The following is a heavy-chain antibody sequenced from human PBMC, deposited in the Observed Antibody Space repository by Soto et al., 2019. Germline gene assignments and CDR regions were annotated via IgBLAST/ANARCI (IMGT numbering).Heavy chain of an antibody. J-gene: IGHJ6*02. D-gene: IGHD3-10*02. Sequence: SVKVSCKASGGTFSSYAISWVRQAPGQGLEWMGGIIPIFGTANYAQKFQGRVTITADESTSTAYMELSSLRSEDTAVYYCATMGRDQAMLYYGMDLWGQGTTVTVSS. V-gene: IGHV1-69*13. CDR1: GGTFSSYA. CDR2: IIPIFGTA. CDR3: ATMGRDQAMLYYGMDL.